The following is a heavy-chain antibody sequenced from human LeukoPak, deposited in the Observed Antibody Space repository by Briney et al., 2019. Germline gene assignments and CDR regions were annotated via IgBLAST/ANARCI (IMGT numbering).Heavy chain of an antibody. D-gene: IGHD3-16*02. V-gene: IGHV4-31*03. CDR2: IYYSGST. J-gene: IGHJ4*02. CDR3: ARVGARGVIVPLFDY. CDR1: GVSISSGGYY. Sequence: PSQTLSLTCTVSGVSISSGGYYWSWIRQHPGKGLEWIGYIYYSGSTYYNPSLKSRVTISVDTSKNQFSLKLSSVTAADTAVYYCARVGARGVIVPLFDYWGQGTLVTVSS.